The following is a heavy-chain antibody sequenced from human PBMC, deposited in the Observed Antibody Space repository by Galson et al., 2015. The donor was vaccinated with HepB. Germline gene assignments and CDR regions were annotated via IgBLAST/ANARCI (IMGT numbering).Heavy chain of an antibody. CDR2: MNPNSGNT. V-gene: IGHV1-8*01. J-gene: IGHJ5*02. D-gene: IGHD3-16*02. CDR3: ARGRYYDYIWGSYRHGNWFDP. Sequence: SVKVSCKASGYTFTSYDINWVRQATGQGLEWMGWMNPNSGNTGYAQKFQGRVTMTRNTSISTAYMELSSLRSEDTAVYYCARGRYYDYIWGSYRHGNWFDPWGQGTLVTVSS. CDR1: GYTFTSYD.